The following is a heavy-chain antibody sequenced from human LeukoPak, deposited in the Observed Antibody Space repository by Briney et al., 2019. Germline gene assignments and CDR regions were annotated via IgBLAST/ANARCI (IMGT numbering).Heavy chain of an antibody. CDR1: GYTFTSYY. J-gene: IGHJ3*02. V-gene: IGHV1-46*03. CDR2: INPSGGST. D-gene: IGHD4-23*01. Sequence: ASVKVSCKASGYTFTSYYMHWVRQAPGQGLEWMGIINPSGGSTSYAQKFRGRVTMTRDTSTSTVYMELSSLRSEDTAVYYCARVGTVVTFAFDIWGQGTMVTVSS. CDR3: ARVGTVVTFAFDI.